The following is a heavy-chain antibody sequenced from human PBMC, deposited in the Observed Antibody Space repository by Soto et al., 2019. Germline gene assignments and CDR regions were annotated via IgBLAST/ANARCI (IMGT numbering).Heavy chain of an antibody. V-gene: IGHV4-31*03. J-gene: IGHJ4*02. Sequence: TSETLSLTCTVSGASVSTGVYYWTWIRQHPWKGLEWIGYIDNTGSAYYNPSLTGRVDISVDTSKNQFSLNLQSLTAADTAFYYCAGAVSDFDVRRYRTSYFDQWGQGXQVTVYS. CDR1: GASVSTGVYY. D-gene: IGHD3-10*02. CDR2: IDNTGSA. CDR3: AGAVSDFDVRRYRTSYFDQ.